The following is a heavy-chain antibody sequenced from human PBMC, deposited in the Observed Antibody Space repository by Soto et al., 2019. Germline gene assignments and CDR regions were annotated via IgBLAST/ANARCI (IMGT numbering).Heavy chain of an antibody. D-gene: IGHD2-15*01. J-gene: IGHJ5*02. CDR2: IYYSGST. CDR3: AREKIVVVVAATLNWFDP. Sequence: SETLSLTCTVSGGSISSGGYYWSWIRQHPGKGLEWIGYIYYSGSTYYNPPLKSRVTISVDTSKNQFSLKLSSVTAADTAVYYCAREKIVVVVAATLNWFDPWGQGTLVTVSS. V-gene: IGHV4-31*03. CDR1: GGSISSGGYY.